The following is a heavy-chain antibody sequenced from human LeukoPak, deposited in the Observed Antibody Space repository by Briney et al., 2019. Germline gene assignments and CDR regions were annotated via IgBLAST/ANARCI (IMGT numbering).Heavy chain of an antibody. CDR1: GGTFISYA. J-gene: IGHJ6*04. CDR2: IIPIFGTA. V-gene: IGHV1-69*13. D-gene: IGHD3-10*01. CDR3: AGGGYGSGSYFDYYYGMDV. Sequence: SVKVSCKASGGTFISYAISWVRQAPGQGLEWMGGIIPIFGTANYAQKFQGRVTITADESTSTAYMELSCLRSENTAVYYCAGGGYGSGSYFDYYYGMDVWGKGTTVTVSS.